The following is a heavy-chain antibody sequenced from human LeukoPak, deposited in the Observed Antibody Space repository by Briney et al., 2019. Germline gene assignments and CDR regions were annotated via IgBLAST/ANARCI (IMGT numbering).Heavy chain of an antibody. V-gene: IGHV1-2*02. CDR2: INPNSGGT. J-gene: IGHJ4*02. Sequence: ASVKVSCKASGYTFTGYYMHWVRQAPGQGLEWMGWINPNSGGTNYAQKFQGRVTMTRDTSISTAYMELSRLRSDDTAVYYCARTYGGYSGPFDYWGQGTLVTVSS. D-gene: IGHD5-12*01. CDR3: ARTYGGYSGPFDY. CDR1: GYTFTGYY.